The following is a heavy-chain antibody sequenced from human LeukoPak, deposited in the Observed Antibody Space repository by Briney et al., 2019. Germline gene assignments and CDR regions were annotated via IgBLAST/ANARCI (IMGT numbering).Heavy chain of an antibody. Sequence: GGAPRLSLAASGLPFMRYGMDWGRQAPGKGLEWVAVISYDGSNKYYADSVKGRFTISRDNSKNTLYLQMNSLRAEDTAVYYCAKGAFDIWGQGTMVTVSS. CDR3: AKGAFDI. CDR1: GLPFMRYG. J-gene: IGHJ3*02. CDR2: ISYDGSNK. V-gene: IGHV3-30*18.